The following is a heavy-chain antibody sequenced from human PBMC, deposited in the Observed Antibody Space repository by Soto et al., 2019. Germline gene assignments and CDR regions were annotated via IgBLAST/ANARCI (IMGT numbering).Heavy chain of an antibody. Sequence: GGSLRLSCAASGFAFSNSWMHWVRQAPGKGLVWVSYINSDGSTTTYADSVKGRFTISRDNAKNTVYLQITSLTAEDTAVYYCARDRSYTTDYWGQGTLVTVSS. J-gene: IGHJ4*02. CDR3: ARDRSYTTDY. V-gene: IGHV3-74*01. CDR1: GFAFSNSW. D-gene: IGHD1-26*01. CDR2: INSDGSTT.